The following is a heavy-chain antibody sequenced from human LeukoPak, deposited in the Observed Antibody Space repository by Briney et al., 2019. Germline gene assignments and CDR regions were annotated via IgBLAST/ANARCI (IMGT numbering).Heavy chain of an antibody. J-gene: IGHJ4*02. D-gene: IGHD3-9*01. CDR3: AKSMDILTGYLWSLDY. CDR2: ISYDGSNK. V-gene: IGHV3-30*18. Sequence: GGSLRLSCAASGFTFSSYGMHWVRQAPGKGLEWVAIISYDGSNKYYADSVKGRFTISRDNSKNTLFLQMNSLRAEDTAVYYCAKSMDILTGYLWSLDYWGQGTLVTVSS. CDR1: GFTFSSYG.